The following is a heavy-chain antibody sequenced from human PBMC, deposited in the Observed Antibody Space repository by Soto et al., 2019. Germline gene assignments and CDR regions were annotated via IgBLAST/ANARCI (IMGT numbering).Heavy chain of an antibody. Sequence: QITLKESGPTLVKPTQTLTLTCTFSGFSLSTSGVGVAWIRQPPGKALEWLALIYWDDDKRYRPSLETRPTITKDTSKNRVVLTMTNMDSVDTSTYYCAYLPCSGGSCYWFSYSGMAVWGQGTTVTVSS. V-gene: IGHV2-5*02. J-gene: IGHJ6*02. CDR3: AYLPCSGGSCYWFSYSGMAV. CDR1: GFSLSTSGVG. D-gene: IGHD2-15*01. CDR2: IYWDDDK.